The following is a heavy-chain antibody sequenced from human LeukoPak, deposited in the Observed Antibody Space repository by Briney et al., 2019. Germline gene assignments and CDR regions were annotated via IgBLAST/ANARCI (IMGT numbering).Heavy chain of an antibody. CDR1: GFTFSSYA. CDR3: ARDGAPGVVVAATVLDY. V-gene: IGHV3-30-3*01. J-gene: IGHJ4*02. D-gene: IGHD2-15*01. Sequence: GGSLRLSCAASGFTFSSYAIHWVRRTPGKGLEWVAVISYDGSNKYYADSVKGRFTISRDNSKNTLYLQMNSLRAEDTAVYYCARDGAPGVVVAATVLDYWGQGTLVTVSS. CDR2: ISYDGSNK.